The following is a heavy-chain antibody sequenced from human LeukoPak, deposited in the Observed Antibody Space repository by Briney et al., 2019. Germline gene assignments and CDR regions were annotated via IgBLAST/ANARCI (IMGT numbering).Heavy chain of an antibody. Sequence: GGSLRLSCAASGFTFSSYGMSWVRQAPGKGLEWVSAISGSGGSTYYADSVKGRFTISRDNSKNTLYLQMNSLRAEDTAVYYCAFDYYGSGSYDYWGQGTLVTVSS. J-gene: IGHJ4*02. CDR3: AFDYYGSGSYDY. D-gene: IGHD3-10*01. CDR2: ISGSGGST. V-gene: IGHV3-23*01. CDR1: GFTFSSYG.